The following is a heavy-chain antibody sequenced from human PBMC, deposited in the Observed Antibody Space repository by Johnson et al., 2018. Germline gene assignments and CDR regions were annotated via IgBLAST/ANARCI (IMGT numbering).Heavy chain of an antibody. Sequence: QVQLQESGAEVTKXGSSVEVSCKSSGGTFSNFDFNWVRQAPGQGLEWMGGIIPVFRTATYARTFQGIVTFTADESTSTAYMELIGLRFEDTAVYYCAGARYSSARVAFDYWGQGTLVTVSS. CDR2: IIPVFRTA. J-gene: IGHJ4*02. V-gene: IGHV1-69*01. D-gene: IGHD2-15*01. CDR3: AGARYSSARVAFDY. CDR1: GGTFSNFD.